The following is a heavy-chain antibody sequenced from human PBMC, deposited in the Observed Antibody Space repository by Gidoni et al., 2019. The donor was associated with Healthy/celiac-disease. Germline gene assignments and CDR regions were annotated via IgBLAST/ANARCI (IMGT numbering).Heavy chain of an antibody. J-gene: IGHJ4*02. V-gene: IGHV5-51*01. CDR1: GSSFTSYW. D-gene: IGHD4-4*01. Sequence: EVQLVQSGAEVKKPGESLKISCKGSGSSFTSYWIGWVRQMPGKGLEGIGIIYPGDSDTRYSTSFQGQVTISADKSSSTAYLKWSSLKASDTAMYYCARHRTPDYSNDYWGQGTLVTVSS. CDR3: ARHRTPDYSNDY. CDR2: IYPGDSDT.